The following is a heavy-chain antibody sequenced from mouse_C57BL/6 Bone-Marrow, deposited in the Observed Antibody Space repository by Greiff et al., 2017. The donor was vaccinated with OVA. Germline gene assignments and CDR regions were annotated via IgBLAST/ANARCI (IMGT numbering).Heavy chain of an antibody. V-gene: IGHV1-26*01. CDR3: ARFLGKESLDY. J-gene: IGHJ2*01. CDR1: GYTFTDYY. D-gene: IGHD4-1*01. CDR2: INPNNGGT. Sequence: VQLQQSGPELVKPGASVKISCKASGYTFTDYYMNWVKQSHGKSLEWIGDINPNNGGTSYNQKFKGKATLTVDKSSSTAYMELRSLTSEDSAVYYCARFLGKESLDYWGQGTTLTVSS.